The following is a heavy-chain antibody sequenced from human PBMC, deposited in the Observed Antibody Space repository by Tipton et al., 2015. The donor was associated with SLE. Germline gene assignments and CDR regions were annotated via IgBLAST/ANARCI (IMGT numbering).Heavy chain of an antibody. J-gene: IGHJ6*02. CDR1: GGSTDTGGDY. CDR2: IFHRGYT. V-gene: IGHV4-31*03. Sequence: TLSLTCTVSGGSTDTGGDYWTWIRQHPGKGLEWIGYIFHRGYTHYNPSLKSRVTISVDMSRSQFSLKLSSVTAADTAVYYCARKSFGSGSLPDFYFYGMDVWGQGTMVTVSS. CDR3: ARKSFGSGSLPDFYFYGMDV. D-gene: IGHD3-10*01.